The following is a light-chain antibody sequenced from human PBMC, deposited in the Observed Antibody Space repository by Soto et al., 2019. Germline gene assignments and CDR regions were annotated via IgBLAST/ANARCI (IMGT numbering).Light chain of an antibody. CDR2: EVT. Sequence: QSALTQPPSASGSPGQSVTISCTGTSGDVGGYNYVTWYQQHPGKAPKVIISEVTKRPSGVPDRFSGSKSGNTASLTVSGLQAEDEDDYYCSSHAGSNRALVFGTGTKLTVL. CDR1: SGDVGGYNY. J-gene: IGLJ1*01. V-gene: IGLV2-8*01. CDR3: SSHAGSNRALV.